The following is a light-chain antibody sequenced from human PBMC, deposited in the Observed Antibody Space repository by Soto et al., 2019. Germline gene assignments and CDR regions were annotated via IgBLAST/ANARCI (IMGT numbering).Light chain of an antibody. CDR2: GTS. Sequence: EIVLTQSPATLSLSPGDSVTLSCRTSQSLRSTFLPWYKVTPGQAPRLLIYGTSTRATGIPDRFSGSGSGTDFTLTISRLEPENFAVYYCQQNGSSSPSTFSGGTKVEI. V-gene: IGKV3-20*01. CDR1: QSLRSTF. J-gene: IGKJ4*01. CDR3: QQNGSSSPST.